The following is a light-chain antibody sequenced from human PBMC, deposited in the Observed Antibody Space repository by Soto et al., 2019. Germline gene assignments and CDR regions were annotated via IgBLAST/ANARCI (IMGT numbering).Light chain of an antibody. Sequence: SVLSQPHSVSWSPGQSVTISCNGTTSDVGRYNSVSWYQQLPGKAPKIIISAVRQRPSGVPHRLSISKSGNTASLTISGLQADDEADYFCFSYTANDNWVFGGGTKVTVL. V-gene: IGLV2-11*01. CDR2: AVR. J-gene: IGLJ3*02. CDR3: FSYTANDNWV. CDR1: TSDVGRYNS.